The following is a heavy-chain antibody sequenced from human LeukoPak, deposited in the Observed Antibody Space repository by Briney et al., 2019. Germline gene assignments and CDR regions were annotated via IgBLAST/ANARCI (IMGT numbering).Heavy chain of an antibody. Sequence: GGSLRLSCAASGFTFSSYSMNWVRQAPGKGLEWVSSISSSSSYIYYADSVKGRFTISRDNAKNSLYLQMNSLRAEDTAVYYCRGGCGSGSYFFFFRLMDVWGQGTTVTVSS. V-gene: IGHV3-21*01. CDR2: ISSSSSYI. CDR1: GFTFSSYS. D-gene: IGHD3-10*01. CDR3: RGGCGSGSYFFFFRLMDV. J-gene: IGHJ6*02.